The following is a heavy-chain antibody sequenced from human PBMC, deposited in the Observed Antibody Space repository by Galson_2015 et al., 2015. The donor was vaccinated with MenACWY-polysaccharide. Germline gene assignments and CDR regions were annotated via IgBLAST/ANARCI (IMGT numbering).Heavy chain of an antibody. CDR2: IYSGGTT. CDR1: GFTVSSSY. Sequence: SLRLSCAASGFTVSSSYMSWVRQAPGKGLEWVSVIYSGGTTYYADSVKGRFTISRDNSQNTLHLQMDSLRAEDTALYYCTRENSAGPFEYWGQGTLVPVSS. V-gene: IGHV3-53*01. J-gene: IGHJ4*02. D-gene: IGHD4-23*01. CDR3: TRENSAGPFEY.